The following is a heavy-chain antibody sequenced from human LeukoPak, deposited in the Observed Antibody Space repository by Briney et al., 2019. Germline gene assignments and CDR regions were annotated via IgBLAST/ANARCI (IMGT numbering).Heavy chain of an antibody. CDR1: GGSISSGSYY. V-gene: IGHV4-39*07. Sequence: SETLSLTCIVSGGSISSGSYYWGWIRQPPGKGLEWIASIYYGGSTYYNPSLKSRVTISVDTSRNQFSLKLSSVTAADTAVYYCARGPHCSSTSCYSEYFHHWGQGTLVTVSS. CDR3: ARGPHCSSTSCYSEYFHH. J-gene: IGHJ1*01. D-gene: IGHD2-2*01. CDR2: IYYGGST.